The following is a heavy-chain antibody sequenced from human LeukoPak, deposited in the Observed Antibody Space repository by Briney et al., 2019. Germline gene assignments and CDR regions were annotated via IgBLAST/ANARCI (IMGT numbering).Heavy chain of an antibody. V-gene: IGHV3-23*01. CDR1: GFSFSNFA. D-gene: IGHD5-12*01. CDR2: IFGRIGET. CDR3: AKGAYDYIEMGYFDY. J-gene: IGHJ4*02. Sequence: PGGSLRLSCAASGFSFSNFAMSWVRQDLGEGPEWVSLIFGRIGETFYADSAKGRFTISRDNSKNRLYLQMNSLRAEDTALYYCAKGAYDYIEMGYFDYWGQGTLVTVSS.